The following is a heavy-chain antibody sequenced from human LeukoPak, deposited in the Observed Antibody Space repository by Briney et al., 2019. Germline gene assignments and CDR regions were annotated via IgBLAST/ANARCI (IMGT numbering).Heavy chain of an antibody. CDR2: IYTSGST. V-gene: IGHV4-61*02. D-gene: IGHD2-21*01. CDR3: ARQSCVGGGCYLENWIDP. CDR1: GGSVSSGHSY. Sequence: SETLSLTCSVSGGSVSSGHSYWTWIRQPAGKGLEWIGRIYTSGSTNCNPSLKSRVTISLDTSKNQFSLSLRSLTAADTAVYYCARQSCVGGGCYLENWIDPWGQGTLVTVSS. J-gene: IGHJ5*02.